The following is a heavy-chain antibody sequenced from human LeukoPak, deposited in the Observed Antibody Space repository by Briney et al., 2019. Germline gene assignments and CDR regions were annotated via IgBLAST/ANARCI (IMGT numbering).Heavy chain of an antibody. V-gene: IGHV4-34*01. Sequence: PSETLSLTCAVYGESMIGHYWTWIRQPPGKRLEWIGEIHHSGDTNSNPSLKNRVTMSIDMSKNQFSLKLNSVTAADTAVYYCARATASGSGRAYDHWAQGNLVPVSS. CDR1: GESMIGHY. D-gene: IGHD3-10*01. CDR2: IHHSGDT. J-gene: IGHJ4*02. CDR3: ARATASGSGRAYDH.